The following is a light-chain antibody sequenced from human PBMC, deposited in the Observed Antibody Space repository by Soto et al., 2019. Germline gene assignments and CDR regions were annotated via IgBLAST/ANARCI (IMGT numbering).Light chain of an antibody. CDR3: QQYNNWPGYT. Sequence: EIVMTQSPATLSVSPGERATLSCRASQSVSSNLAWYQQKPGQAPRLLIYGASTRATGLPARFSGSGSGTEFTLTISSLRSEEFAVYYCQQYNNWPGYTFGQGTKLEIK. CDR1: QSVSSN. CDR2: GAS. V-gene: IGKV3-15*01. J-gene: IGKJ2*01.